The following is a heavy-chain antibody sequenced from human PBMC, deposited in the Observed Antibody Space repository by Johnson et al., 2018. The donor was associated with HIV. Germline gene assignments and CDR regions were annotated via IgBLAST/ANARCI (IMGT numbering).Heavy chain of an antibody. Sequence: VQLVESGGGLVQPGGSLRLSCAASGFIFRSYAMHWVRQAPGKGLEWVAFIGIAGDTYYPGSVKGRFTISRENAKNSLFLQMNSLRAGDTALYYCARWRDNRGAFDIWGQGTMVTVSS. J-gene: IGHJ3*02. CDR2: IGIAGDT. CDR1: GFIFRSYA. CDR3: ARWRDNRGAFDI. V-gene: IGHV3-13*01. D-gene: IGHD1-14*01.